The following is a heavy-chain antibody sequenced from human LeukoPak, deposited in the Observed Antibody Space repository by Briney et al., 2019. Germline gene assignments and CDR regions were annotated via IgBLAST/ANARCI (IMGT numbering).Heavy chain of an antibody. V-gene: IGHV1-2*02. CDR1: GYTFTGYY. J-gene: IGHJ5*02. CDR3: ARAGMTTVTRVEGNWFDP. D-gene: IGHD4-11*01. CDR2: INPNSGGT. Sequence: GASVKVSCKASGYTFTGYYMHWVRQAPGQGLEWMGWINPNSGGTNYAQKFQGRVTMTRDTSISTAYMELSRLRSDDTAVYYCARAGMTTVTRVEGNWFDPWGQGTLVTVSS.